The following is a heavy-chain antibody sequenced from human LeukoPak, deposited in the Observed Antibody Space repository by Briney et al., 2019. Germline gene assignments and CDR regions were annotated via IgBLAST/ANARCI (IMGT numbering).Heavy chain of an antibody. Sequence: GGSLRLSCAASGFSFSSYEMNWVRQAPGKGLEWVSYISSSGTTIYHADAVKGRFTTSRDNAKNSLYPQVNSLRAEDTAVYYCARSKVGASGFDCWGQGTLVTVSS. CDR1: GFSFSSYE. D-gene: IGHD1-26*01. J-gene: IGHJ4*02. CDR2: ISSSGTTI. CDR3: ARSKVGASGFDC. V-gene: IGHV3-48*03.